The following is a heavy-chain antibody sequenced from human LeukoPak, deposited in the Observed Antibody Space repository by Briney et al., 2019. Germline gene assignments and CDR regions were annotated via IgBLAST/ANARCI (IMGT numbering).Heavy chain of an antibody. V-gene: IGHV3-15*01. Sequence: KPGGSLRLSCAASGFTFSNAWMSWVRQAPGKGLEWVSRIKSKTDGGATDYAAPVKGRFTISRDDSKNTLYLQMNSLKTEHTAVYYCARDRGSGWHTFDYWGQGTLVTVSS. CDR1: GFTFSNAW. J-gene: IGHJ4*02. D-gene: IGHD6-19*01. CDR3: ARDRGSGWHTFDY. CDR2: IKSKTDGGAT.